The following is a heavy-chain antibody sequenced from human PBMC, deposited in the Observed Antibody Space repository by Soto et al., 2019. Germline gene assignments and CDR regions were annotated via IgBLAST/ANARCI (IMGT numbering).Heavy chain of an antibody. V-gene: IGHV5-51*01. CDR1: GYSFTSYW. J-gene: IGHJ4*02. D-gene: IGHD2-15*01. Sequence: PGESLKISCKGSGYSFTSYWIAWVRQMPGKGLDWMGIVHPGDSDTRYSPSIQGQVTISVDKSISTAYLQWSSLKASDTAMYYCARAVVVVAGRVYLDHCGQGTLVTVSS. CDR2: VHPGDSDT. CDR3: ARAVVVVAGRVYLDH.